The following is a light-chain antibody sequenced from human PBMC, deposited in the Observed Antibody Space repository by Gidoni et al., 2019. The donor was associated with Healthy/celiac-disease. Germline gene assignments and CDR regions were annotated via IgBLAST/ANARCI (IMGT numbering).Light chain of an antibody. CDR1: SSNIGGNT. J-gene: IGLJ3*02. V-gene: IGLV1-44*01. CDR3: AAWDDSLNGWV. CDR2: SNN. Sequence: QSVLTQRPSASGTPGQRVTISCSGSSSNIGGNTVNWYQQLPGTAPKLLIYSNNQRPSGVPDRFSGSKSGTSASLAISGLQSEDEADYYCAAWDDSLNGWVFGGGTKLTVL.